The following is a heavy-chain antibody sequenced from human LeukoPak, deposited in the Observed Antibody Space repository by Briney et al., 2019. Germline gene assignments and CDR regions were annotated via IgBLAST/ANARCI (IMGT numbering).Heavy chain of an antibody. Sequence: SGPTLVNPTQTLTLTCTFSGFSLSSSGVGVNWIRQPPGQALEWLALIYWDDDKRYSPSLSSRLTITKDTSKNHVVLTMTNMDPVDTATYYCAHSAMVREMDYGMDVWGKGTTVTVSS. D-gene: IGHD3-10*01. V-gene: IGHV2-5*02. CDR1: GFSLSSSGVG. J-gene: IGHJ6*04. CDR3: AHSAMVREMDYGMDV. CDR2: IYWDDDK.